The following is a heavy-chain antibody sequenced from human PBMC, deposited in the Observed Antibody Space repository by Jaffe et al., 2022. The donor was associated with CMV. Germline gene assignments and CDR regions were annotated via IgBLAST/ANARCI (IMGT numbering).Heavy chain of an antibody. CDR2: IIPILGIA. J-gene: IGHJ4*02. CDR3: ASPPRDYYDSSGYFN. CDR1: GGTFSSYA. V-gene: IGHV1-69*09. D-gene: IGHD3-22*01. Sequence: QVQLVQSGAEVKKPGSSVKVSCKASGGTFSSYAISWVRQAPGQGLEWMGRIIPILGIANYAQKFQGRVTITADKSTSTAYMELSSLRSEDTAVYYCASPPRDYYDSSGYFNWGQGTLVTVSS.